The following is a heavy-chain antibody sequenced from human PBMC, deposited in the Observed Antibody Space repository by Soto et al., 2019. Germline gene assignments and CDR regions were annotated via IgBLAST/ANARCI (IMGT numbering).Heavy chain of an antibody. D-gene: IGHD6-19*01. CDR2: IKQDGSAK. CDR3: SCWPKSFGWYVVLAGSFDY. V-gene: IGHV3-7*01. Sequence: EVQLVESGGGLVQPGGSLRLSCAASGFTFSSYWMTWVRQAPGKGLEWVANIKQDGSAKYYVDSVKGRFTISRDNAKILLSSLMNGLSAEDMAMYYCSCWPKSFGWYVVLAGSFDYWRQGTLVTVSS. CDR1: GFTFSSYW. J-gene: IGHJ4*02.